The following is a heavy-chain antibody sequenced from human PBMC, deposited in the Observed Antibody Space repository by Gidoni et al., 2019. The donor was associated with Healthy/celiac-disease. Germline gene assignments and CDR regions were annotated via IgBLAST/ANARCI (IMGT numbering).Heavy chain of an antibody. CDR2: ISGSGGST. J-gene: IGHJ4*02. CDR1: GFPFSSYA. D-gene: IGHD1-26*01. Sequence: EVQLLESGGGLVQPGGSLSLSCSASGFPFSSYAMSWVRQAPGKGLEWVSAISGSGGSTYYADSVKGRFTISRDNSKNTLYLQMNSLRAEDTAVYYCAKGGGSYYYFDYWGQGTLVTVSS. V-gene: IGHV3-23*01. CDR3: AKGGGSYYYFDY.